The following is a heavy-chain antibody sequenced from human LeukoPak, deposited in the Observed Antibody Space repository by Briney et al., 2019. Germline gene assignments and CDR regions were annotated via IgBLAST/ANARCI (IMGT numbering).Heavy chain of an antibody. CDR2: ISSSSSTI. V-gene: IGHV3-48*01. CDR1: GFTFSSYS. J-gene: IGHJ4*02. CDR3: ARGSVTQGY. D-gene: IGHD1-14*01. Sequence: PGGFLRLSCAASGFTFSSYSMNWVRQAPGKGLEWVSYISSSSSTIYYADSVKGRFTISRDNAKNSLYPQMNSLRAEDTAVYYCARGSVTQGYWGQGTLVTVSS.